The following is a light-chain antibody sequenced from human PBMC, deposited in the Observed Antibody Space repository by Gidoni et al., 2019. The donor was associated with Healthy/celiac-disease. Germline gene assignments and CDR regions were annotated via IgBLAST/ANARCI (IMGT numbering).Light chain of an antibody. CDR2: AAS. V-gene: IGKV1-39*01. J-gene: IGKJ3*01. Sequence: LQMTQSPSSLSASVGDRVTITCRASQSISSYLNWYQQKPGKAPKLLIYAASSLQSGGPSRLSGSGSGTDFTLIISSLQPEDFATYDCQQSYSFPCTFGPGTKVDIK. CDR1: QSISSY. CDR3: QQSYSFPCT.